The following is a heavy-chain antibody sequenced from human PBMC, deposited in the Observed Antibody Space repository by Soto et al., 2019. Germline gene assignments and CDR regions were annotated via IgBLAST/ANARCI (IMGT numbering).Heavy chain of an antibody. V-gene: IGHV4-4*02. J-gene: IGHJ4*02. Sequence: KTXEWRCSACAVSGGSIFISTWWSWVRQPPGKGLEWIGEVYHSGSSNYNPSLKSRVTISVDKSKKQLSLKVNSVTAADTAVYYCARSFVGALDYLGRVTLVTAST. CDR3: ARSFVGALDY. CDR2: VYHSGSS. CDR1: GGSIFISTW. D-gene: IGHD1-26*01.